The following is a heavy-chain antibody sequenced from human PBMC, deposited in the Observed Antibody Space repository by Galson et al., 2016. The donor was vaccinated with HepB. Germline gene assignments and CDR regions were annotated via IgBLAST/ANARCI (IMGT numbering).Heavy chain of an antibody. V-gene: IGHV3-21*01. CDR2: ISSSSSYI. Sequence: SLRLSCAASGFTFSSYTMNWVRQAPGKGLEWVSFISSSSSYIYYADSVKGRFTISRDNAKNSLYLQMNSLRAEDTAVYYCARKLDCTGGVCPDGAFDIWGQGTMVTVSS. J-gene: IGHJ3*02. D-gene: IGHD2-8*02. CDR1: GFTFSSYT. CDR3: ARKLDCTGGVCPDGAFDI.